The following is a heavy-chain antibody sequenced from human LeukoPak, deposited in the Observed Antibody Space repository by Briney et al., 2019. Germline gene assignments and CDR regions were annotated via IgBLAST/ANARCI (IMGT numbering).Heavy chain of an antibody. J-gene: IGHJ4*02. CDR1: GGSISSYY. CDR2: IYYSGST. CDR3: ASGGTDY. Sequence: SETLSLTCTVSGGSISSYYWSWIRQPPGKGLEWIGYIYYSGSTNYNPSLKSRVTISVDTSKNQFSLKLSSVTAADTPVYYCASGGTDYWGQGTLVTVSS. V-gene: IGHV4-59*01.